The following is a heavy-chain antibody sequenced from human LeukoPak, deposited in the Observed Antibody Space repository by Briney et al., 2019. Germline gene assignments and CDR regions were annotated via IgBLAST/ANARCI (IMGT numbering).Heavy chain of an antibody. V-gene: IGHV3-23*01. Sequence: GGSLRLSCAASGFTFTTYAMSWVRQVPGKGLEWVSLISGSGGNTYYADSVKGRFTISRDNSKNTLYLQMNSLRAEDTAVYYCAKEFYYGSGNYYPTFDYWGQGTLVTVSS. CDR1: GFTFTTYA. D-gene: IGHD3-10*01. J-gene: IGHJ4*02. CDR2: ISGSGGNT. CDR3: AKEFYYGSGNYYPTFDY.